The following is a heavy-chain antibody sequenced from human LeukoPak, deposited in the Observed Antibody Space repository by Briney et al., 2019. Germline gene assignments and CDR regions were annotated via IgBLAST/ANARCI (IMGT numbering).Heavy chain of an antibody. CDR3: ARGPPRGKYYYMDV. Sequence: GSPSLSCPAPGFTFSSFDMHWVREPTGPGLEWVSTIGTASGTYYPGSVEGRFTLSRDNAKNSLYLQMNSLTAGDTAVYYCARGPPRGKYYYMDVWGKGTTVTVSS. CDR1: GFTFSSFD. V-gene: IGHV3-13*01. CDR2: IGTASGT. D-gene: IGHD1-1*01. J-gene: IGHJ6*03.